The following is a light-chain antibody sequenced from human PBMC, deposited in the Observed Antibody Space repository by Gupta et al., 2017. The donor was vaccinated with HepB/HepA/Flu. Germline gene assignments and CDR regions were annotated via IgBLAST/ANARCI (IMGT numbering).Light chain of an antibody. V-gene: IGLV2-11*01. CDR2: DVT. CDR1: SSDVGAYNY. Sequence: QSALTQPRPVSGSPGQSVTISCTGTSSDVGAYNYVSWYQQHPGKDPKLMMYDVTKRPSGVPDRFSGSKSGNTASLTISGLQADDEADYYCCSYEGIYSCMVFGTGTKLTVL. CDR3: CSYEGIYSCMV. J-gene: IGLJ1*01.